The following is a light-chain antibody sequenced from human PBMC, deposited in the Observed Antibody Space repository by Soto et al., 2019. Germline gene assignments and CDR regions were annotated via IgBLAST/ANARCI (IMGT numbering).Light chain of an antibody. CDR3: LQDYNFPLS. CDR1: QAIGND. CDR2: AAS. J-gene: IGKJ4*01. Sequence: AIQMTQSPSSLSASVGDRVTITCRASQAIGNDVAWYQQRPGKAPKLLIYAASSLQNGVPSRFSGGGSGTDFTLTISNLQPGDSATYYCLQDYNFPLSFGGGPRWRSN. V-gene: IGKV1-6*01.